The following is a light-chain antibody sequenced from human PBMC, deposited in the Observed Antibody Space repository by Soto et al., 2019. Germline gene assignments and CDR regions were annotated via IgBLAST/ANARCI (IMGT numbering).Light chain of an antibody. Sequence: EIVMTQSPATLPVSPGERATLSCRASQSVSNNLAWYQKKPGQAPRLLIYGASTRATGIPARFSGSGSGTEFTLTISSLQSEDFADYYCQQYNNWWTFGQGTKVEIK. CDR3: QQYNNWWT. J-gene: IGKJ1*01. CDR1: QSVSNN. V-gene: IGKV3-15*01. CDR2: GAS.